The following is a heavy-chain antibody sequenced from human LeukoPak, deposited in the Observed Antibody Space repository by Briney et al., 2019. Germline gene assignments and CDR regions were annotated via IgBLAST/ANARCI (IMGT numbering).Heavy chain of an antibody. CDR1: GYTFTSYY. D-gene: IGHD6-13*01. CDR2: MNPNSANT. J-gene: IGHJ4*02. CDR3: ARDSSSWYLSTVDY. Sequence: ASVKVSCKASGYTFTSYYMHWVRQAPGQGLEWMGWMNPNSANTGYAQKFQGRVTMTRNTSISTAYMELSSLRSEDTAVCYCARDSSSWYLSTVDYWGQGTLVTVSS. V-gene: IGHV1-8*01.